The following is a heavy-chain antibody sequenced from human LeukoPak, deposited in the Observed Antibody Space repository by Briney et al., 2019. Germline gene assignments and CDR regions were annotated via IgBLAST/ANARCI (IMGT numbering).Heavy chain of an antibody. J-gene: IGHJ4*02. CDR2: ISGSGGST. D-gene: IGHD3-9*01. V-gene: IGHV3-23*01. CDR3: QRTAYEILTGYYSLDY. CDR1: GFTFSSYA. Sequence: GGSLRLSCAAPGFTFSSYAMSWVRQAPGNWLEWISAISGSGGSTYYADSVKGRFTISRDNSKNTLYLQMNSLRAEDTVVFFRQRTAYEILTGYYSLDYWGQGTLVTVSS.